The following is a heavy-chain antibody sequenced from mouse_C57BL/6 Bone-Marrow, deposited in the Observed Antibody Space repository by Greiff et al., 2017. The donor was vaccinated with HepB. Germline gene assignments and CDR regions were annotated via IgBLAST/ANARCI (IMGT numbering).Heavy chain of an antibody. V-gene: IGHV1-55*01. CDR3: ATLGGYYGRRGY. D-gene: IGHD1-1*01. J-gene: IGHJ2*01. CDR2: IYPGSGST. CDR1: GYTFTSYW. Sequence: QVQLQQPGAELVKPGASVKMSCKASGYTFTSYWITWVKQRPGQGLEWIGDIYPGSGSTNYNEKFKSKATLTVDTSSSTAYMQLSSLTSEDSAVYYGATLGGYYGRRGYWGQGTTLTVSS.